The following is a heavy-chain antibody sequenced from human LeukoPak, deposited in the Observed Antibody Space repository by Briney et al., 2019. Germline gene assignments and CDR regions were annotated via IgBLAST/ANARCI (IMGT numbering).Heavy chain of an antibody. CDR1: GYTFTSYG. Sequence: ASVKVSCKASGYTFTSYGISWVRQAPGQGLEWMGWISAYNGNTNYARKLQGRVTMTTDISTSTAYMELRSLRSDDTAVYYCARVGITMVRGVIDDWGQGTLVTVSS. D-gene: IGHD3-10*01. J-gene: IGHJ4*02. CDR2: ISAYNGNT. CDR3: ARVGITMVRGVIDD. V-gene: IGHV1-18*01.